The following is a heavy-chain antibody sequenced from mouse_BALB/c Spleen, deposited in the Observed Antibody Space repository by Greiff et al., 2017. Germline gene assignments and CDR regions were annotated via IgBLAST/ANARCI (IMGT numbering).Heavy chain of an antibody. V-gene: IGHV5-17*02. CDR2: ISSGSSTI. CDR3: ASSYYGTYYAMDY. CDR1: GFTFSSFG. D-gene: IGHD2-10*01. J-gene: IGHJ4*01. Sequence: EVQVVESGGGLVQPGGSRKLSCAASGFTFSSFGMHWVRQAPEKGLEWVAYISSGSSTIYYADTVKGRFTISRDNPKNTLFLQMTSLRSEDTAMYYCASSYYGTYYAMDYWGQGTSVTVSS.